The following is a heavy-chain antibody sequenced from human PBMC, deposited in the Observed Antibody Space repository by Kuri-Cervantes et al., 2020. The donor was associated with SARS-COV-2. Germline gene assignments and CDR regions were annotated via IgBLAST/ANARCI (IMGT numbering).Heavy chain of an antibody. CDR1: GFTFSAYT. J-gene: IGHJ4*02. CDR3: TNEGMGKPFDW. Sequence: GESLKISCVASGFTFSAYTLNWVRQAPGKGLEWVSSITRSSVYISYADSLKGRFTVSRDNAKNSLYLQMNSLRAEDTALYYCTNEGMGKPFDWWGQGTLVTVSS. V-gene: IGHV3-21*04. CDR2: ITRSSVYI. D-gene: IGHD7-27*01.